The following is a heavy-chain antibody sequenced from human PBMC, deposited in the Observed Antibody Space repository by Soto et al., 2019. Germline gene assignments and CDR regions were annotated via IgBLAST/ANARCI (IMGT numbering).Heavy chain of an antibody. CDR2: TSYDGSKK. Sequence: QVQLVESGGGVVQPGRSLRLSCAASGFTFSNYGMHWVRQAPGKGLEWVAVTSYDGSKKYYADSVKGRFTISKDNSKNRGYLQMNSRSIEARGGYYGVRWGLSGHGMSSWGQGTTVTVSS. D-gene: IGHD7-27*01. CDR3: VRWGLSGHGMSS. J-gene: IGHJ6*02. CDR1: GFTFSNYG. V-gene: IGHV3-30*03.